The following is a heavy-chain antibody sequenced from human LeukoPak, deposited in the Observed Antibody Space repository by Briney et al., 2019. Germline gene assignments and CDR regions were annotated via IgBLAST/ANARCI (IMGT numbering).Heavy chain of an antibody. CDR2: ISGSGGST. CDR1: GFTFSSYG. J-gene: IGHJ3*02. Sequence: GGSLRLSCAASGFTFSSYGMSWVRQAPGKGLEWVSAISGSGGSTYYADSVKGRFTISRDNSKNTLYLQMNSLRAEDTAVYYCARRSGSPPDVFDIWGQGTMVTVSS. D-gene: IGHD1-26*01. CDR3: ARRSGSPPDVFDI. V-gene: IGHV3-23*01.